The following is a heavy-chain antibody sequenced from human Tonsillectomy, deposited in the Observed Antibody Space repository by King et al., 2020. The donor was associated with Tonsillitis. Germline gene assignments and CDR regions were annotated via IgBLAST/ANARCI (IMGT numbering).Heavy chain of an antibody. V-gene: IGHV1-8*01. CDR2: MNPNSGNT. CDR1: GYTFTSYD. J-gene: IGHJ4*02. Sequence: VQLVESGAEVKKPGASVKVSCKASGYTFTSYDINWVRQATGQGLEWMGWMNPNSGNTGYAQKFQGRVTMTGNTSISTAYMELSSLRSEDTAVYYCARVSDSSGYYYFDYWGQGTLVTVSS. CDR3: ARVSDSSGYYYFDY. D-gene: IGHD3-22*01.